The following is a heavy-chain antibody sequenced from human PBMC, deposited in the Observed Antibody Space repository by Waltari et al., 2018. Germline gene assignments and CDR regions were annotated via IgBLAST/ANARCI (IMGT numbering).Heavy chain of an antibody. Sequence: QLQLQESGPGLVKPSETLSLPCSLSSGSIPSPDYYWDWIRQSPGKGLEWIGNIYSRGNIHYNPSLGSRVTMSLDSSNNQFSLELRSVTAADTAVYYCARHSPGSTWFDPWGQGTLVTVSS. J-gene: IGHJ5*02. CDR1: SGSIPSPDYY. CDR2: IYSRGNI. CDR3: ARHSPGSTWFDP. V-gene: IGHV4-39*01. D-gene: IGHD7-27*01.